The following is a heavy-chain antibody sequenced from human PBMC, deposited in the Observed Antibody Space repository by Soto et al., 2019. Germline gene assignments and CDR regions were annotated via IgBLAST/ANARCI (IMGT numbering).Heavy chain of an antibody. CDR1: GSNFNHYG. D-gene: IGHD3-9*01. V-gene: IGHV1-18*01. CDR3: ARDGAANYDILTGYFSVGMDC. Sequence: QVQLVQSGVEVRKPGASVKVSCRASGSNFNHYGINSVRPAPGQGLGWMGWTSASNGHTNYAQKFQGRITMTTDTSASTAYMELRSMRSDDTAVYYCARDGAANYDILTGYFSVGMDCWGKGTSVTASS. J-gene: IGHJ6*04. CDR2: TSASNGHT.